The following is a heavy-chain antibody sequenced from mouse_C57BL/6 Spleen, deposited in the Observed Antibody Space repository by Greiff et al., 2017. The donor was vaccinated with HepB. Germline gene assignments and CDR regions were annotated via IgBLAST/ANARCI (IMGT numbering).Heavy chain of an antibody. V-gene: IGHV1-80*01. CDR2: IYPGDGDT. CDR1: GYAFSSYW. J-gene: IGHJ1*03. Sequence: QVQLQQPGAELVKPGASVKLSCKASGYAFSSYWMNWVKQRPGKGLEWIGQIYPGDGDTNYNGKFKGKATLTADKSSSTAYMQLSSLTSEDSAVYFCARSGYGSSYGYFDVWGTGTTVTVSS. CDR3: ARSGYGSSYGYFDV. D-gene: IGHD1-1*01.